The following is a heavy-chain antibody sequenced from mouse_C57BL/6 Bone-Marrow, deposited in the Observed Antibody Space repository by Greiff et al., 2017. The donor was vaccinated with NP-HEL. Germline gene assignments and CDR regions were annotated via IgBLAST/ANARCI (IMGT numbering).Heavy chain of an antibody. CDR1: GYTFTSYS. Sequence: QVQLQQSGAELARPGASVKMSCKASGYTFTSYSMHWVKQRPGQGLEWIGYIHPSSGYTKYNQKFKDKATLTADKSSSTAYMQLSSLTSEDSAVYYFAPIYDDYDDVFDYWGQGTTLTVSA. V-gene: IGHV1-4*01. J-gene: IGHJ2*01. CDR2: IHPSSGYT. D-gene: IGHD2-4*01. CDR3: APIYDDYDDVFDY.